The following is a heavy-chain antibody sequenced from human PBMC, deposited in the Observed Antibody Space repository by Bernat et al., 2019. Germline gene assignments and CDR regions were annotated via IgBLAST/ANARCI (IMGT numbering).Heavy chain of an antibody. CDR2: ISSSSSYT. D-gene: IGHD2-21*01. CDR3: ARSPPAPSLYCGGDCSSVVYFDY. V-gene: IGHV3-11*06. Sequence: QVQLVESGGGLVKPGGSLRLSCAASGFTFSDYYMSWIRQAPGKGLEWVSYISSSSSYTNYADSVKGRFTISRDNAKNSLYLQMNSLRAEDTAVYYCARSPPAPSLYCGGDCSSVVYFDYWGQGTLVTVSS. CDR1: GFTFSDYY. J-gene: IGHJ4*02.